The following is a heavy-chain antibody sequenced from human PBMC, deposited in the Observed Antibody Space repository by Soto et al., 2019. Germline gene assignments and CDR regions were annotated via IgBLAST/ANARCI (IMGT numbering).Heavy chain of an antibody. D-gene: IGHD3-3*01. CDR3: ARIYYDFWSGINWFDP. CDR1: GYTFTSYG. CDR2: ISAYNGNT. V-gene: IGHV1-18*01. J-gene: IGHJ5*02. Sequence: ASVKVSCKASGYTFTSYGISWVRQAPGQGLEWMGWISAYNGNTNYAQKLQGRVTMTTDTSTSTAYMELRSLRSDDTAVYYCARIYYDFWSGINWFDPWGQGTLVTVS.